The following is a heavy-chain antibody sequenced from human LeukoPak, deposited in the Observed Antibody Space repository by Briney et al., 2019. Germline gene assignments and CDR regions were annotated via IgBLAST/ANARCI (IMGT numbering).Heavy chain of an antibody. J-gene: IGHJ4*02. CDR1: GFTFSSHW. CDR3: ARVDCSSTSCSGPYYFDY. Sequence: GGSLRLSCAASGFTFSSHWMTWVRQAPGKGLEWVAVISYDGSNKYYADSVKGRFTISRDNSKNTLYLQMNSLRAEDTAVYYCARVDCSSTSCSGPYYFDYWGQGTLVTVSS. CDR2: ISYDGSNK. V-gene: IGHV3-30-3*01. D-gene: IGHD2-2*01.